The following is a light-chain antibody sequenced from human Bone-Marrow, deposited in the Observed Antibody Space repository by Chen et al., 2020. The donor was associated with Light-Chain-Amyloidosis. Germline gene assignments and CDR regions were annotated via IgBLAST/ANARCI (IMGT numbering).Light chain of an antibody. V-gene: IGLV2-8*01. CDR2: EVI. CDR1: NSDVGRNDY. Sequence: QPALTHPPSPSGPPGQSVPPPAPGTNSDVGRNDYVSWYQQHPGKAPKFLIYEVIKRSSGVPDRFSGSKSGNTASLTVSGLQAEDEADYYCCSYAGDSWVFGGGTKLTVL. CDR3: CSYAGDSWV. J-gene: IGLJ3*02.